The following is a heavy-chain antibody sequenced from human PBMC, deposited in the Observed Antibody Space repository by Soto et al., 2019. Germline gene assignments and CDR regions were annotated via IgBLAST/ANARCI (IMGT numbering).Heavy chain of an antibody. D-gene: IGHD2-8*01. V-gene: IGHV1-2*04. CDR1: GYSFTDYH. CDR2: INPKSGGT. CDR3: ARGDSTDCSNGVCSFFYNRDMDV. J-gene: IGHJ6*02. Sequence: ASVKVSCKASGYSFTDYHIHWVRQAPGQGLEWLGRINPKSGGTSTAQKFQGWVTMTTDTSISTASMGLTRLTSDDTAIYYCARGDSTDCSNGVCSFFYNRDMDVWGQGTTVTVSS.